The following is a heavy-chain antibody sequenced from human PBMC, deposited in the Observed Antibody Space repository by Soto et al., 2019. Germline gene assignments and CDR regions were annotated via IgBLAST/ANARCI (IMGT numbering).Heavy chain of an antibody. CDR3: AKGVPGIAVAGTGYFQH. V-gene: IGHV5-51*01. Sequence: PGESLKISCKGSGYSFTSYWIGWVRQMPGKGLEWMGIIYPGDSDTRYSPSFQGQVTISADNSKNTLYLQMNSLRAEDTAVYYCAKGVPGIAVAGTGYFQHWGQGTLVTVSS. CDR1: GYSFTSYW. D-gene: IGHD6-19*01. J-gene: IGHJ1*01. CDR2: IYPGDSDT.